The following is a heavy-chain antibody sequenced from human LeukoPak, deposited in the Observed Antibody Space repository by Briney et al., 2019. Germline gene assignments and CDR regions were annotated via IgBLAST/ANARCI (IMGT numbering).Heavy chain of an antibody. V-gene: IGHV4-39*01. CDR2: IYYSGST. CDR1: GGSISSSSYY. Sequence: PSETLSLTCTVSGGSISSSSYYWGWIRQPPGKGLEWIGSIYYSGSTYYNPSLKSRVTISVDTSKNQFSLKLSSVTAADTAVYYCPSLASRQPKPGSGWRNRFDPWAREPWSPSPQ. CDR3: PSLASRQPKPGSGWRNRFDP. D-gene: IGHD6-19*01. J-gene: IGHJ5*02.